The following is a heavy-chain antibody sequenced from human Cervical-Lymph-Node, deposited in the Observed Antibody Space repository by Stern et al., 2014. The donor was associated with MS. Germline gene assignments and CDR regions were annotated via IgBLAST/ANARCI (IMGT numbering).Heavy chain of an antibody. Sequence: QVTLKDSGPTLVKPTQTLTLTCTFSGFSLSTSGVGVGWIRQPPGKALEWLALIYWDDDKRYSPSLRSRLTITKDTSKNQVVLTMTNVDPVDTATYYCARRDYNDYGAEWFDPWGQGTLVTISS. CDR3: ARRDYNDYGAEWFDP. V-gene: IGHV2-5*02. J-gene: IGHJ5*02. CDR1: GFSLSTSGVG. CDR2: IYWDDDK. D-gene: IGHD4-11*01.